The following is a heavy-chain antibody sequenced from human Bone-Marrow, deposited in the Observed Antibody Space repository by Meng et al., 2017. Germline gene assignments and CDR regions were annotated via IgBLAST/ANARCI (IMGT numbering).Heavy chain of an antibody. CDR3: ARVSSGYSHFDY. CDR2: ISGSGGST. J-gene: IGHJ4*02. D-gene: IGHD3-22*01. V-gene: IGHV3-23*01. CDR1: GFTFSSYA. Sequence: GGSLRLSCAASGFTFSSYAMSWVRQAPGKGLEGVSAISGSGGSTYYADSVKGRFTITRDNAKNSLYLQMNSLRAEETAVYSCARVSSGYSHFDYWGQGTLVTVSS.